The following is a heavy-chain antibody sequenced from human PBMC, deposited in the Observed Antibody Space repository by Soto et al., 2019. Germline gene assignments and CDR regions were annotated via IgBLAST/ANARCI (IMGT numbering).Heavy chain of an antibody. D-gene: IGHD3-3*01. J-gene: IGHJ4*02. V-gene: IGHV3-66*01. Sequence: EVQLVESGGGLVQPGGSLRLSCAASGFTVSNHYMAWVRQAPVKGLAWVSVIHTGGSTYYADSVKGRFSISRDNSKNTLYLQMSSLRAEDTAVYYCARDFYDLSYKFDYWGQGTLVTVSS. CDR1: GFTVSNHY. CDR3: ARDFYDLSYKFDY. CDR2: IHTGGST.